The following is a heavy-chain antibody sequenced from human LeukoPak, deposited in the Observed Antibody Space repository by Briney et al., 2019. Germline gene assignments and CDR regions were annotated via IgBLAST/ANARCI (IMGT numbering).Heavy chain of an antibody. CDR3: ARGLWQLVADYYYYGMDV. CDR2: ISHSGTT. V-gene: IGHV4-34*01. Sequence: SETLSLTCAVHGGSFSGFYWTWIRQSPKKGLEWIGEISHSGTTNYNPSLKSRVTILVDTSKNQISLKMRSVTAADTAVYYCARGLWQLVADYYYYGMDVWGQGTTVTVSS. J-gene: IGHJ6*02. CDR1: GGSFSGFY. D-gene: IGHD6-6*01.